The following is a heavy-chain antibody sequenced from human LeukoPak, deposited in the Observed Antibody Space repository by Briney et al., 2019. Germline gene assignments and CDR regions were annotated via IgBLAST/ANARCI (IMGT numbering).Heavy chain of an antibody. Sequence: ASVKVSCKASGYTFTDYNIHWVRQAPGQGLEWMGWINPNSGGTNYAQKFQGRVHMTRDTSISTAYMELRSLRSDDTAVYYCARRQGTTLNFDYWGQGTLVTVSS. CDR3: ARRQGTTLNFDY. J-gene: IGHJ4*02. CDR1: GYTFTDYN. CDR2: INPNSGGT. V-gene: IGHV1-2*02. D-gene: IGHD1-1*01.